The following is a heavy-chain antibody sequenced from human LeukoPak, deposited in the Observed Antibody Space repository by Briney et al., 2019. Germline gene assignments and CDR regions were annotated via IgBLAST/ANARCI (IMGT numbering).Heavy chain of an antibody. CDR3: ATSYGSYVVDY. J-gene: IGHJ4*02. CDR2: ARSSGGT. Sequence: SETLSLTCTVSGGYINSYFLTWIRPPPGERLEWIGFARSSGGTNYNPSLKTRVTILVYTSKNQFSLKLNSVTAADTAVYYCATSYGSYVVDYWGQGTLVIVSS. CDR1: GGYINSYF. V-gene: IGHV4-59*01. D-gene: IGHD2-15*01.